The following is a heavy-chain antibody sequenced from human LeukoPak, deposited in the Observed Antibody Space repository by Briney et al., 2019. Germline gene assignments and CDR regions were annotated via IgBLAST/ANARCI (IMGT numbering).Heavy chain of an antibody. Sequence: ASVKVSCKASGYTFTGYYMHWVRQAPGQGLEWMGRINPNSGGTNYAQKFQGRVTMTRDTSTSTAYMELSRLRSDDTAVYYCARVRQEVMRGWFDPWGQGTLVTVSS. CDR3: ARVRQEVMRGWFDP. CDR2: INPNSGGT. CDR1: GYTFTGYY. V-gene: IGHV1-2*06. J-gene: IGHJ5*02. D-gene: IGHD2-8*01.